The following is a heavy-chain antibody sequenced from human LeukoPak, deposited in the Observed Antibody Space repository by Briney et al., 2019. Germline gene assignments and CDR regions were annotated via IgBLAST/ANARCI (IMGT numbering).Heavy chain of an antibody. J-gene: IGHJ4*02. Sequence: GGSLRLSCAASGFTFSKHGMNWVRQAPGKGLEWVSGISPSGDITYYADSVKGRFTISRDNSKNTLYLQMNSLRAEDTAVYYCAKEYYYDSSGYYNYWGQGTLVTVSS. CDR2: ISPSGDIT. CDR1: GFTFSKHG. D-gene: IGHD3-22*01. CDR3: AKEYYYDSSGYYNY. V-gene: IGHV3-23*01.